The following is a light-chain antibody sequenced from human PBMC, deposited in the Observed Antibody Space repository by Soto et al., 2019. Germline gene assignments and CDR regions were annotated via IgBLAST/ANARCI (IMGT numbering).Light chain of an antibody. CDR1: SSDVGGYNY. Sequence: QSALTQPRSVSGSPGQSVTISCTGTSSDVGGYNYVSWYQQHPGKAPKLMIYDVSKRPSGVPDRFSGSKSGNTASLTISGLQAEDEADYYCRSYAGSYTYVFGTGTKGTVL. V-gene: IGLV2-11*01. J-gene: IGLJ1*01. CDR2: DVS. CDR3: RSYAGSYTYV.